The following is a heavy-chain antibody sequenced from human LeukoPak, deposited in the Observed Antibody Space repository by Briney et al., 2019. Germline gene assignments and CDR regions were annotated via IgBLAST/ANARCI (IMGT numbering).Heavy chain of an antibody. V-gene: IGHV3-30*04. J-gene: IGHJ4*02. D-gene: IGHD1-26*01. CDR3: ARVHTERASLPPFDH. CDR2: IAYDGSSK. Sequence: GGSLRLSCEASEFTFRTYAMHWVRQAPGKGLEWVALIAYDGSSKYYADSVRGRFSISRDNSKNTLYLEMNSLRRDDTAVYFCARVHTERASLPPFDHWGQGSLVTVSS. CDR1: EFTFRTYA.